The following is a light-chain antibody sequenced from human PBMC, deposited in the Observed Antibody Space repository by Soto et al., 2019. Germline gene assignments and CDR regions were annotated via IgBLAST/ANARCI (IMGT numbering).Light chain of an antibody. CDR3: QQYNSYSRT. Sequence: DIQMTQSPSTLSASVGDRVTITCRASQSISPWLAWYQQKPGKAPKLLIYKASSLESGVPSRFSVSGSGTEVTLTISSLQPDDFATYFCQQYNSYSRTFGQGTKVQIK. CDR1: QSISPW. CDR2: KAS. V-gene: IGKV1-5*03. J-gene: IGKJ1*01.